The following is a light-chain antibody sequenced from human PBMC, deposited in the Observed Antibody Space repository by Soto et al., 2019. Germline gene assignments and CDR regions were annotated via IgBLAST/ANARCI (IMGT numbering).Light chain of an antibody. J-gene: IGKJ1*01. CDR3: QQYNSYST. CDR1: QTISPW. Sequence: DIQMTQSPSTLSASVGDRVTITCRASQTISPWLAWYQQKPGEAPKLLIYDASSLESGVPSRFSGSGSGTEFTLTISSLQPDDFATYYCQQYNSYSTFGQGTMVDI. V-gene: IGKV1-5*01. CDR2: DAS.